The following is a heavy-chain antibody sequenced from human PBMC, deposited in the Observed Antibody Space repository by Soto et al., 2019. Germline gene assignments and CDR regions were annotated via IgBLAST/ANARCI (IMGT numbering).Heavy chain of an antibody. V-gene: IGHV3-23*01. CDR1: FNSHS. CDR2: ISATGGST. Sequence: EVPLLESGGGLVQPGGSLRLSCAESFNSHSMSWVRQAPGKGLEWVSAISATGGSTHYADTVKGRFTISRDNSKNMVYLQINSLRAEDTALYYCAKSWGDTWEQSAFDMWGQGTMVTVSS. J-gene: IGHJ3*02. D-gene: IGHD5-18*01. CDR3: AKSWGDTWEQSAFDM.